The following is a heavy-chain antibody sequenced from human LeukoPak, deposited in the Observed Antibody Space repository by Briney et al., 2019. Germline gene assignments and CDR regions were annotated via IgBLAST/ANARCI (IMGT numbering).Heavy chain of an antibody. Sequence: GGSLRLSCAASRFISTNYWIHWVRQAPGKGLVWVSHVNNDGSATSYADSVKGRFTISRDSAKNTVYLHMNSLRVEDTAVYYCTSFFETNWGQGTLVTVSS. CDR1: RFISTNYW. J-gene: IGHJ4*02. D-gene: IGHD2/OR15-2a*01. V-gene: IGHV3-74*01. CDR3: TSFFETN. CDR2: VNNDGSAT.